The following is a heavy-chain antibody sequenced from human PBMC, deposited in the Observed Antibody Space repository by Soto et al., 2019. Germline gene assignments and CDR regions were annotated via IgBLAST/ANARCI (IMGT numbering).Heavy chain of an antibody. CDR3: ARQYHYDILTGYYRGMDV. CDR2: INHSGST. V-gene: IGHV4-34*01. Sequence: SETLSLTCAVYGGSFSGYYWSWIRQPPGEGLEWIGEINHSGSTNYNPSLKSRVTISVDTSKNQFSLKLSSVTAADTAVYYCARQYHYDILTGYYRGMDVWGQGTTVTVSS. D-gene: IGHD3-9*01. J-gene: IGHJ6*02. CDR1: GGSFSGYY.